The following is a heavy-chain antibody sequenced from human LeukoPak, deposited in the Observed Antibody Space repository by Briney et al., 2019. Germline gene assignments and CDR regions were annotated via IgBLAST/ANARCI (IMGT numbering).Heavy chain of an antibody. CDR3: ARAEYDSSLGFDF. CDR2: ISSRDST. V-gene: IGHV3-53*01. D-gene: IGHD3-22*01. J-gene: IGHJ4*02. Sequence: GGSLRLSCAASGFTVSDDYMSWVRQAPGKGLEWVSLISSRDSTYYADSVKGRFTISRDNSKNKMYLQMNSLRAEDTAVYYCARAEYDSSLGFDFWGQGTLVTVSS. CDR1: GFTVSDDY.